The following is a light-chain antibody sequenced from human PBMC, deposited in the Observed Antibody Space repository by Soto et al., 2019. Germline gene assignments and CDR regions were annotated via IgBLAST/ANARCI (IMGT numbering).Light chain of an antibody. J-gene: IGLJ1*01. CDR2: DVS. V-gene: IGLV2-14*01. CDR3: SSYTSSITPYV. Sequence: QSALTQPASVSGSPGQSITISCTGTSSDVGGYNYVSWYQQYPGKAPKLMIYDVSNRPSGVSNRFSGSKSGNTASLTISGLQGEDEADYYCSSYTSSITPYVFGTGTKLTVL. CDR1: SSDVGGYNY.